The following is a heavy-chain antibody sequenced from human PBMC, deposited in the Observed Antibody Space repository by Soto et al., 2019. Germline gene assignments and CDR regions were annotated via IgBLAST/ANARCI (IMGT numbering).Heavy chain of an antibody. CDR3: ARGQRRFPVSTVTTRYYYFGMDV. CDR1: GGTFSGYY. Sequence: SEKLPVTCAVYGGTFSGYYWSWIRQPPGKGLEWIGEINHSGSTNYNPSLKSRVTISVDTSKNQFSLKLSSVTAADTAVYYCARGQRRFPVSTVTTRYYYFGMDVLGQGSTVT. CDR2: INHSGST. D-gene: IGHD4-17*01. J-gene: IGHJ6*02. V-gene: IGHV4-34*01.